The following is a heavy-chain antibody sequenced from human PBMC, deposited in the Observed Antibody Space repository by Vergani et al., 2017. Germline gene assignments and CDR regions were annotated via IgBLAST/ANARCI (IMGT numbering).Heavy chain of an antibody. CDR3: ASFRVRQWLVLG. J-gene: IGHJ4*02. CDR2: IYYSGST. Sequence: QVQLQESGPGLVKPSETLSLTCTVSGGSISSYYWSWIRQPPGKGLEWIGYIYYSGSTNYNPSLKSRVTISVDTSKKQFSLKLSSVTAADTAVYYCASFRVRQWLVLGWGQGSLVTVSS. CDR1: GGSISSYY. D-gene: IGHD6-19*01. V-gene: IGHV4-59*01.